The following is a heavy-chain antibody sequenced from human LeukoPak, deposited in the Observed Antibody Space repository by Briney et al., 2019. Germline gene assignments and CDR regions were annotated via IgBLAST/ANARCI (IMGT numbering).Heavy chain of an antibody. Sequence: GGSLRLSCAASGFTFSRYAMSWVRQAPGEGLEWVSGISGSGTSTYYADSVKGRFIISRDNSKNTLYLQMNSLRADDTAVYYCAKDTGRGEGSSWYYYWGQGTLVTVSS. D-gene: IGHD6-13*01. CDR2: ISGSGTST. CDR1: GFTFSRYA. V-gene: IGHV3-23*01. J-gene: IGHJ4*02. CDR3: AKDTGRGEGSSWYYY.